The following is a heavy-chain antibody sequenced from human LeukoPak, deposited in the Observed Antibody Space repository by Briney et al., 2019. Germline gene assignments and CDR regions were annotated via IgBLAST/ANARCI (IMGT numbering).Heavy chain of an antibody. CDR3: VRQFAS. V-gene: IGHV3-48*01. CDR2: VSGSGSTV. Sequence: PGGSLRLSCAASGFALSSHWMTWVRQLPGKRLEWVAYVSGSGSTVYYADSVKGRFTISRDNGKSSLYLQMNSLRVEDTALYYCVRQFASWGQGTLVTVSS. J-gene: IGHJ4*02. CDR1: GFALSSHW.